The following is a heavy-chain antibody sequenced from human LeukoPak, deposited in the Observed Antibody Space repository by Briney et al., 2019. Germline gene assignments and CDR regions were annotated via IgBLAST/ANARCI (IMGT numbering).Heavy chain of an antibody. CDR3: AKDGSSSWYYYFDY. CDR1: GFTFSSYA. J-gene: IGHJ4*02. Sequence: PGGSVRLSCAASGFTFSSYAMSWVRQAPGKGLEWVSVISGSGGSTYYADSVKGRFTISRDNSKNTLYLQMNSLRAEDTAVYYCAKDGSSSWYYYFDYWGQGTLVTVSS. V-gene: IGHV3-23*01. D-gene: IGHD6-13*01. CDR2: ISGSGGST.